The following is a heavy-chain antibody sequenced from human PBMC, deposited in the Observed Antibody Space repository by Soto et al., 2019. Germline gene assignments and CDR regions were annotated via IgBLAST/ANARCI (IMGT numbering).Heavy chain of an antibody. J-gene: IGHJ4*02. CDR1: GFTFDDYA. V-gene: IGHV3-9*01. D-gene: IGHD5-18*01. Sequence: TGGSLRLSCAASGFTFDDYAMYWVRQVLGKDLEWVSSISWNSGNIGYADSVKGRFTTSRDNAENSLYLQMNSLRPEDTALYYCVRSKGGYSYGTPFDYWGQGTLVTVSS. CDR2: ISWNSGNI. CDR3: VRSKGGYSYGTPFDY.